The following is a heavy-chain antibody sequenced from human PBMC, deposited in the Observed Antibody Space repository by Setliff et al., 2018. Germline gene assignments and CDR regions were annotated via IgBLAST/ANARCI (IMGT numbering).Heavy chain of an antibody. Sequence: GGSLRLSCATSGFTFSTHAMHWARQAPGKGLDWVAMIWSDGNTTYYADSVKGRFTISRDNAKNSLYLQMNSLRAEDTATYYCARSENCFSTHCSPYDYWGQGTLVTVSS. CDR3: ARSENCFSTHCSPYDY. CDR1: GFTFSTHA. CDR2: IWSDGNTT. D-gene: IGHD2-2*01. J-gene: IGHJ4*02. V-gene: IGHV3-33*01.